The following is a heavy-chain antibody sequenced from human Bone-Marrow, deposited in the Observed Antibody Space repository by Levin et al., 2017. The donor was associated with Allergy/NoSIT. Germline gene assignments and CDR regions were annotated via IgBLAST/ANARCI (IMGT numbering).Heavy chain of an antibody. J-gene: IGHJ4*02. V-gene: IGHV3-49*04. Sequence: PGGSLRLSCTASGFTFGDYAMSWVRQAPGKGLEWVGFIRREAYGGAPEYAASVEGRFTMSRDDSKSIAYLEMNSLTTEDTAVYYCRRERPIGTADYWGQGTLVTVSS. D-gene: IGHD1-1*01. CDR3: RRERPIGTADY. CDR2: IRREAYGGAP. CDR1: GFTFGDYA.